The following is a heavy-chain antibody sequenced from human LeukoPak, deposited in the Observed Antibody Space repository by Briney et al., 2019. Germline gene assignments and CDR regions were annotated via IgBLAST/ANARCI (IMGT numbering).Heavy chain of an antibody. CDR2: IRSKAYGGTT. D-gene: IGHD3-10*01. CDR1: GFTVGDYA. V-gene: IGHV3-49*04. Sequence: GRSLRLSCTASGFTVGDYAMSWVRQAPGKGLEWVGFIRSKAYGGTTEYAASVKGRFTISRDDSKSIAYLQMNSLKTEDTAVYYCTSFRGVPYYYYGMDVWGKGTTVTVSS. CDR3: TSFRGVPYYYYGMDV. J-gene: IGHJ6*04.